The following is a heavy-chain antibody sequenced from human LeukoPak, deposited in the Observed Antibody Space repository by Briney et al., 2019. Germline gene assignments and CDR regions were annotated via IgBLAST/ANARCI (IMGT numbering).Heavy chain of an antibody. D-gene: IGHD3-10*02. Sequence: GGSLRPSCAASGFTFSSFEINWVRQAPGKGLEWVSYISSTGNTIYYAESVKGRFTLSRDNAKNSLYLEMNSLRAEDTAVYYCARERIFGDYLDFWGQGTLVTVSS. V-gene: IGHV3-48*03. CDR2: ISSTGNTI. CDR1: GFTFSSFE. J-gene: IGHJ4*02. CDR3: ARERIFGDYLDF.